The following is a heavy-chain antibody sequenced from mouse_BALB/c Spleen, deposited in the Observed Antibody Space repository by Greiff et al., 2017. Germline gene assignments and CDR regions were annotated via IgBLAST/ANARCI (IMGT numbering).Heavy chain of an antibody. Sequence: EVKLVESGAELVKPGASVKLSCTASGFNIKDTYMHWVKQRPEQGLEWIGRIDPANGNTKYDPKFQGKATITADTSSNTAYLQLSSLTSEDTAVYYCARGGNPSYAMDYWGQGTSVTVSS. CDR3: ARGGNPSYAMDY. CDR2: IDPANGNT. V-gene: IGHV14-3*02. CDR1: GFNIKDTY. D-gene: IGHD1-1*02. J-gene: IGHJ4*01.